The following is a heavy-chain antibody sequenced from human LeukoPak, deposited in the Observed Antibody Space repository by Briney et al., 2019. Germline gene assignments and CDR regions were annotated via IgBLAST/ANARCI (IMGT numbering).Heavy chain of an antibody. J-gene: IGHJ6*02. V-gene: IGHV1-69*04. CDR1: GGTFSSYA. D-gene: IGHD2-2*01. CDR3: ARAGVVPAEGFYYYYYGMDV. CDR2: IIPILGIA. Sequence: GASVKVSCKASGGTFSSYAISWVRQAPGQGLEWMGRIIPILGIANYAQKFQGRATITADKSTSTAYMELSSLRSEDTAVYYCARAGVVPAEGFYYYYYGMDVWGQGTTVTVSS.